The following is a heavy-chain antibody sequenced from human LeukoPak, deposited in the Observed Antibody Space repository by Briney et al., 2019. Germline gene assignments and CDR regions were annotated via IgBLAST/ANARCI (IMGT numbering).Heavy chain of an antibody. J-gene: IGHJ4*02. Sequence: SETLSLTCTVSGGSISSYYWSWIRQPPGKGLEWIGYIYYSGSTNYNPSLKSRVTISVDTSKNQFSLKLSSVTAADTAIYYCATATIAAVWGAPDYWGQGTLVTVSS. CDR1: GGSISSYY. CDR2: IYYSGST. V-gene: IGHV4-59*12. CDR3: ATATIAAVWGAPDY. D-gene: IGHD6-13*01.